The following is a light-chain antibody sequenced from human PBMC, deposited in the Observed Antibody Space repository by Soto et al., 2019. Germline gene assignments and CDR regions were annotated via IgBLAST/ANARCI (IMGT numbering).Light chain of an antibody. CDR1: QNVSSY. J-gene: IGKJ4*01. CDR2: DAS. CDR3: QQRSNWPRLT. Sequence: EIVFTQSPATLSLSPGERATLSRRASQNVSSYLAWYQQKPGQAPRLLIYDASNRAIGIPARFSGSGSGTDFTLTISSLQPEDFAVYFCQQRSNWPRLTFGGGTKVDIK. V-gene: IGKV3-11*01.